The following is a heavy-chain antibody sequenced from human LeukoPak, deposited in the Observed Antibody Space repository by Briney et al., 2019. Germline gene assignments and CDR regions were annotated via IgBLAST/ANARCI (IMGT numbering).Heavy chain of an antibody. Sequence: ASVKVSCKTSGYTFTNYGIGWVRQAPGQGLEWMGWISGYNGNTSYAQKLQGRVTMTTGTSTSTAYMELRSLRSDDTAVYYCARGVYCSSTSCSPFDYWGQGTLVTVSS. CDR2: ISGYNGNT. CDR3: ARGVYCSSTSCSPFDY. D-gene: IGHD2-2*01. J-gene: IGHJ4*02. V-gene: IGHV1-18*01. CDR1: GYTFTNYG.